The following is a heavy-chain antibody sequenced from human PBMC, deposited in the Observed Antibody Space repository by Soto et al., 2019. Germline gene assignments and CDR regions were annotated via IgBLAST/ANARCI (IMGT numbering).Heavy chain of an antibody. CDR2: ISYDGSNK. V-gene: IGHV3-30-3*01. CDR1: GFTFSSYA. J-gene: IGHJ4*02. D-gene: IGHD3-3*01. CDR3: ARAPAFGVVIPIDY. Sequence: QVQLVESGGGVVQPGRSLRLSCAASGFTFSSYAMHWVRQAPGKGLEWVAVISYDGSNKYYADSVKGRFTISGDNSKNTLYLQMNSLRAEDTAVYYCARAPAFGVVIPIDYWGQGTLVTVSS.